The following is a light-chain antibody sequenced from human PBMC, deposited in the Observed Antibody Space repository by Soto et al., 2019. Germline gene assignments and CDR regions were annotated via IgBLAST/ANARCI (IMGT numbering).Light chain of an antibody. V-gene: IGKV1-8*01. CDR3: QQYYSYPLLT. Sequence: AIRMTQSPSSLSASTGDRVTITCPASQGISSYLAWYQQKPGKAPKLLIYAASTLQSGVPSRFSGSGSGTDFTLTISCLQSEDFATYYCQQYYSYPLLTFGGGTKVEIK. CDR1: QGISSY. J-gene: IGKJ4*01. CDR2: AAS.